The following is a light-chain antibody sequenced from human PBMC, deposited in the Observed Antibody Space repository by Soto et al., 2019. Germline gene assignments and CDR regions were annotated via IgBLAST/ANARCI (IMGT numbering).Light chain of an antibody. V-gene: IGLV2-14*01. J-gene: IGLJ1*01. Sequence: QSALTQPASVSGSPGQSITISCTGTSSDVGGYNYVSWYQQHPGKAPKLMIYDVSNRPSGVSNRFSGSKSGNTASLTISGLQAEDEADYYCSSYTSRSTLGVFGTGTKLTV. CDR2: DVS. CDR3: SSYTSRSTLGV. CDR1: SSDVGGYNY.